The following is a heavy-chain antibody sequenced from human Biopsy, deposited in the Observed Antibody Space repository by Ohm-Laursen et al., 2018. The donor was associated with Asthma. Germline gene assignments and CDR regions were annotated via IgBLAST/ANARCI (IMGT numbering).Heavy chain of an antibody. CDR3: ARGVDRVTGLLDDFDS. CDR1: GGSINIGDYY. J-gene: IGHJ4*02. V-gene: IGHV4-31*11. D-gene: IGHD2-21*02. CDR2: IYYSGST. Sequence: SQTLSLTCAVSGGSINIGDYYWSWIRQHPVKGLEWIGHIYYSGSTYYNPSLKSRVTISIDASKNQFSLKLTSVTAADTAVYYCARGVDRVTGLLDDFDSWGQGTLVTVSS.